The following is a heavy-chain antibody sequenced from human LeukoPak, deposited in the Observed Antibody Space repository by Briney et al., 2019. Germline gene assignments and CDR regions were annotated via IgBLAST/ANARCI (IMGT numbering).Heavy chain of an antibody. V-gene: IGHV4-39*07. CDR3: ATVRRGRKWLRSPGDYFDY. J-gene: IGHJ4*02. CDR1: GGSISSSSYY. D-gene: IGHD5-12*01. Sequence: PSETLSLTCTVSGGSISSSSYYWGWIRQPPGKGLEWIGSIYYSGSTYYNPSLKSRVTISVDTSKNQFSLKLSSVTAADTAVYYCATVRRGRKWLRSPGDYFDYWGQGTLVTVSS. CDR2: IYYSGST.